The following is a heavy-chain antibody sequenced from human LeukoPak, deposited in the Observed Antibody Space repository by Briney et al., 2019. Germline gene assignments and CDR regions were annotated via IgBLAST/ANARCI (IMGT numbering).Heavy chain of an antibody. CDR1: GYTFTSYG. CDR2: ISAYNGNT. Sequence: ATVKVSCKASGYTFTSYGISWVRQAPGQGLEWMGWISAYNGNTNYAQKLQGRVTMTTDTSTSTAYMELRSLRSDDTAVYYCAMIPDVDTAMVTDYRGQGTLVTVSS. D-gene: IGHD5-18*01. CDR3: AMIPDVDTAMVTDY. V-gene: IGHV1-18*01. J-gene: IGHJ4*02.